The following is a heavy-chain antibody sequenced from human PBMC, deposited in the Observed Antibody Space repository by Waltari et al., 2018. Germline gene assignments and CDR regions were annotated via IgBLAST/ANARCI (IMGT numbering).Heavy chain of an antibody. D-gene: IGHD2-2*02. V-gene: IGHV3-23*01. Sequence: DVQLLESGGGLVQPGWSLRLSCAAPGFPLGTRAMTWVRQSPGKGLEWVSSVASTGATYYADSVRGRFTISRDNSKNTVFLQLDRLRVDDTATYFCVKDRGPHDPYNFYYGMNVWGQGTTVTVSS. CDR2: VASTGAT. J-gene: IGHJ6*02. CDR1: GFPLGTRA. CDR3: VKDRGPHDPYNFYYGMNV.